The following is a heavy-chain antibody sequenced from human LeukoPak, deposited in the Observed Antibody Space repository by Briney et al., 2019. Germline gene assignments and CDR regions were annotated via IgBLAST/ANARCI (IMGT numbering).Heavy chain of an antibody. CDR1: GFTFSSYG. J-gene: IGHJ4*02. CDR3: AKGGRGYSGYDLDY. CDR2: IRYDGSNK. V-gene: IGHV3-30*02. D-gene: IGHD5-12*01. Sequence: GGSLRLSCAASGFTFSSYGVRWVRQAPGKGLEWVAFIRYDGSNKYYADSVKGRFTISRDNSKNTLYLQMNSLRAEDTAVYYCAKGGRGYSGYDLDYWGQGTLVTVSS.